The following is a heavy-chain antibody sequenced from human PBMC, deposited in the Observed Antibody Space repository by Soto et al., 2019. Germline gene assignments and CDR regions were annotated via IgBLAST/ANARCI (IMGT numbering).Heavy chain of an antibody. Sequence: ASVKVSCKASGYTFTCYGISWVRQAPGQGLEWMGWISAYNGNTNYAQKLQGRVTMTTDTSTSTAYMELRSLRSDDTAVYYCARYSSGWYPLPIDYWGQGTLVTVSS. CDR2: ISAYNGNT. D-gene: IGHD6-19*01. CDR3: ARYSSGWYPLPIDY. V-gene: IGHV1-18*01. J-gene: IGHJ4*02. CDR1: GYTFTCYG.